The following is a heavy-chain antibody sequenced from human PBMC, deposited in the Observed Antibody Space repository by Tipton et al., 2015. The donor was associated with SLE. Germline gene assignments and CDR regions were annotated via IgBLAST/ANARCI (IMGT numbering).Heavy chain of an antibody. Sequence: TLSLTCAVYGGSISSSSSYYWAWIRQPPGKGLECIGYIYYSGSTNYNPSLKSRVTISVDTSKSHFSLKLSSVTAADTAVYYCARLASRITDGGWYFDLWGRGTLVTVSS. CDR2: IYYSGST. CDR3: ARLASRITDGGWYFDL. D-gene: IGHD2-8*02. V-gene: IGHV4-61*03. J-gene: IGHJ2*01. CDR1: GGSISSSSSYY.